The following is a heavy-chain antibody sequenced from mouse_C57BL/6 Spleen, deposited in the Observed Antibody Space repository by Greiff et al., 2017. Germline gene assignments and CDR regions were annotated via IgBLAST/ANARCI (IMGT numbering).Heavy chain of an antibody. Sequence: VHVKQSGAELVRPGASVKLSCTASGFNIKDDYMHWVKQRPEQGLEWIGWIDPENGDTEYASKFQGKATITADTSSNTAYLQLSSLTSEDTAVYYCTTIYYDYGFAYWGQGTLVTVSA. CDR2: IDPENGDT. J-gene: IGHJ3*01. D-gene: IGHD2-4*01. V-gene: IGHV14-4*01. CDR1: GFNIKDDY. CDR3: TTIYYDYGFAY.